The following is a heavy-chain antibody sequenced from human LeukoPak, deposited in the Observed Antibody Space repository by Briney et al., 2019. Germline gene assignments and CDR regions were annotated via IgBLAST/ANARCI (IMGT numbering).Heavy chain of an antibody. CDR3: ARVPYYGSGSYFPPYYYYYGMDV. Sequence: SETLSLTCTLPGGSISSYYWSWIRQPPGKGLEWSGYIYYSGNTNYNPSLKSRVTISVDTSKNQFSLKLSSVTAADTAVYYCARVPYYGSGSYFPPYYYYYGMDVWGPGTTVTVSS. J-gene: IGHJ6*02. CDR2: IYYSGNT. V-gene: IGHV4-59*01. D-gene: IGHD3-10*01. CDR1: GGSISSYY.